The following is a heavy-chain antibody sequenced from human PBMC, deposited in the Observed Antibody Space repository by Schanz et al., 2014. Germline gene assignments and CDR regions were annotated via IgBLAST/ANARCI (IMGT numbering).Heavy chain of an antibody. Sequence: VQLLESGGGLVRPGGSLRLSCAASGFTFSSYTMNWVRQAPGKGLEWVAFIRYDGSSKYYADSVRGRFTISRDDSKNTLYLQMNSLRPEDTAVYYCAKEDRTHSSDYVYWGQGTLVTVSS. V-gene: IGHV3-30*02. CDR2: IRYDGSSK. CDR3: AKEDRTHSSDYVY. J-gene: IGHJ4*02. CDR1: GFTFSSYT. D-gene: IGHD3-22*01.